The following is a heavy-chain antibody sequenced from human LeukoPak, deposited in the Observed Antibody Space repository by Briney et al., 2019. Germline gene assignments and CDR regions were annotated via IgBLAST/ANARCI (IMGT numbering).Heavy chain of an antibody. V-gene: IGHV3-7*03. CDR1: GFMFSRHW. Sequence: GGSLRLSCAPSGFMFSRHWMSWVRQAPGKGPEWVANIKQDGSERYYVDSVKGRFTISRDNSKNTLYLQMDSLRAEDTAIYYCARGVGYDYIWGSYRFDYWGQGTLVTVSS. D-gene: IGHD3-16*02. J-gene: IGHJ4*02. CDR3: ARGVGYDYIWGSYRFDY. CDR2: IKQDGSER.